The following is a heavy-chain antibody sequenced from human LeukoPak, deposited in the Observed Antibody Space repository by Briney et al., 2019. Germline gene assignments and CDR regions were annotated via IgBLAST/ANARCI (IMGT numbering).Heavy chain of an antibody. CDR1: GFTFSSYS. CDR2: ISSSSSYI. J-gene: IGHJ4*02. D-gene: IGHD2-2*01. CDR3: ARGHCSSTSCYEGDY. V-gene: IGHV3-21*01. Sequence: GGSLRLSCAASGFTFSSYSVNWVRQAPGKGLEWVSSISSSSSYIYYADSVKGRFTISRDNAKNSLYLQMNSLRAEDTAVYYCARGHCSSTSCYEGDYWGQGTLVTVSS.